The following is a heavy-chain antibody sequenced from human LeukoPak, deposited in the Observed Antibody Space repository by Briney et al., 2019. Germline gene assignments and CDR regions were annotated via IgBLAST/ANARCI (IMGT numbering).Heavy chain of an antibody. V-gene: IGHV3-23*01. CDR1: GFTFSSYA. D-gene: IGHD3-9*01. Sequence: PGGSLRLSCAGSGFTFSSYAMSWVRQAPGKGLEWVSAITRSGDSTYYADSVKGRFTISRDNSKNTLYLQMNSLRADDTAVYYCVKDNAGYSDYWGQGTLVTVSS. CDR2: ITRSGDST. CDR3: VKDNAGYSDY. J-gene: IGHJ4*02.